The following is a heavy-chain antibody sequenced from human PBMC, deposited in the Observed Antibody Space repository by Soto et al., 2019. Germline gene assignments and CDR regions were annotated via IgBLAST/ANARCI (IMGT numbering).Heavy chain of an antibody. D-gene: IGHD3-10*01. V-gene: IGHV1-46*01. CDR2: INPSGGST. CDR1: GYTFTSYY. CDR3: ARGDYYYGSGIQTLYYFDY. Sequence: GASVKVSCKASGYTFTSYYMHWVRQVPGQGLEWMGIINPSGGSTSYAQEYKGRVTMTRDTSTSTVYMEMSSLRSEDTAVYYCARGDYYYGSGIQTLYYFDYWGQGTLVTVSS. J-gene: IGHJ4*02.